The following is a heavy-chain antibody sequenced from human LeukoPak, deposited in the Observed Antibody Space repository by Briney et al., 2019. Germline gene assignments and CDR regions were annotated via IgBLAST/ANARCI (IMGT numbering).Heavy chain of an antibody. Sequence: PGGSLRLSCAASGFTFSSYGMHWVRQAPGKGLEWVAVISYDGSNKYYADSVKGRFTISRDNSKNTLYLQMNSLRAEDTAVYYCARDVYSSGPNAFDIWGQGTMVTVSS. CDR3: ARDVYSSGPNAFDI. CDR1: GFTFSSYG. CDR2: ISYDGSNK. D-gene: IGHD6-19*01. J-gene: IGHJ3*02. V-gene: IGHV3-30*03.